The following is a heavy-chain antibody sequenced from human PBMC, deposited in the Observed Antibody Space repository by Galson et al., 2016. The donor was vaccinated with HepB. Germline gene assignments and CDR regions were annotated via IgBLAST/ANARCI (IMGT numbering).Heavy chain of an antibody. CDR1: GGSVSSGGYY. Sequence: TLSLTCTVSGGSVSSGGYYWSWIRQPPGKGLEWIGYIYYSGTTYYNPSLKSRVTISIDTSKNQFSLKLTSVTAADAAVYFCARADPDCSGYSCYGRVFDYWGQGTLVTVSS. J-gene: IGHJ4*02. V-gene: IGHV4-31*03. D-gene: IGHD2-15*01. CDR2: IYYSGTT. CDR3: ARADPDCSGYSCYGRVFDY.